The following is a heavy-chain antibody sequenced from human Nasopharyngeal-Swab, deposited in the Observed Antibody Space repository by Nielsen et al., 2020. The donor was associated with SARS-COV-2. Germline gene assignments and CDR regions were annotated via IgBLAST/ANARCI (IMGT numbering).Heavy chain of an antibody. V-gene: IGHV3-66*01. Sequence: GESLKISCAASGFTVSSNYMSWVRQAPGKGLEWVSVIYSGTETYYADSVRGRFTISRDNSKNTLSLQMNSLRAEDTAVYYCAKEMGLVGGIANSLFDYWGQGTLVTVSS. CDR3: AKEMGLVGGIANSLFDY. CDR1: GFTVSSNY. J-gene: IGHJ4*02. CDR2: IYSGTET. D-gene: IGHD3/OR15-3a*01.